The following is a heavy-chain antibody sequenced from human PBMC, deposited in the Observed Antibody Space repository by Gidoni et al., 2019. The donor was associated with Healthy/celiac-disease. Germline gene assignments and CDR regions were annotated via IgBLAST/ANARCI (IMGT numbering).Heavy chain of an antibody. Sequence: EVQLVESGGGLVQPGGSLSLSCAASGFTFSSYSMNWVRQAPGKGLEWVSYISSSSSTIYYADSVKGRFTISRDNAKNSLYLQMNSLRAEDTAVYYCAKAHTTHYYYYMDVWGKGTTVTVSS. CDR1: GFTFSSYS. V-gene: IGHV3-48*01. J-gene: IGHJ6*03. D-gene: IGHD1-26*01. CDR2: ISSSSSTI. CDR3: AKAHTTHYYYYMDV.